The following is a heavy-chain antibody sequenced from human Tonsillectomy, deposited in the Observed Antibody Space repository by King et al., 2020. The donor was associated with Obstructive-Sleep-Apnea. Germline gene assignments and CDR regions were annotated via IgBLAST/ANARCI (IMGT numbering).Heavy chain of an antibody. D-gene: IGHD3-10*01. CDR3: ARDWGFGEFSYGMDV. CDR1: GGSIISYY. Sequence: VQLQESGPGLVKPSETLSLTCTVSGGSIISYYWSWIRQPPGKGLEWIGYIYYIGSTNYNPSLRSRVTISLDMSKNQFSLKLSSVTAADTAMYYCARDWGFGEFSYGMDVWGQGTTVTVSS. CDR2: IYYIGST. J-gene: IGHJ6*02. V-gene: IGHV4-59*01.